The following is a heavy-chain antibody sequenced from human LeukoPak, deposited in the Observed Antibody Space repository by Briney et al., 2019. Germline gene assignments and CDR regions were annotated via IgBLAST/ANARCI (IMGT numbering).Heavy chain of an antibody. CDR3: ARVLADIVVVPAAIPVGWFDP. CDR2: IYYSGST. V-gene: IGHV4-39*07. CDR1: GGSISSSSYY. D-gene: IGHD2-2*02. J-gene: IGHJ5*02. Sequence: SETLSLTCTVSGGSISSSSYYWGWIRQPPGKGLEWIGSIYYSGSTYYNPSLMSRVTISVDTSKNQFSLKLSSVTAADTAVYYCARVLADIVVVPAAIPVGWFDPWGQGTLVTVSS.